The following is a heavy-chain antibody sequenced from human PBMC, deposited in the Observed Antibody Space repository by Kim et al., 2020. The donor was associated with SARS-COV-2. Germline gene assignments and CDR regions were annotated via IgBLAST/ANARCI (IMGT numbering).Heavy chain of an antibody. CDR3: AKDRQSSSRGTLDY. CDR1: GFTFSSYG. CDR2: ISYDGSNK. V-gene: IGHV3-30*18. D-gene: IGHD6-13*01. J-gene: IGHJ4*02. Sequence: GGSLRLSCAASGFTFSSYGMHWVRQAPGKGLEWVAVISYDGSNKYYADSVKGRFTISRDNSKNTLYLQMNSLRAEDTAVYYCAKDRQSSSRGTLDYWGKG.